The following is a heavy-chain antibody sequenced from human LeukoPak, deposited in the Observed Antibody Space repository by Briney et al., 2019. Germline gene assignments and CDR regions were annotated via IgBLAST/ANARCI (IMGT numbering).Heavy chain of an antibody. CDR3: ARDLSQRWLQLGSFDY. J-gene: IGHJ4*02. D-gene: IGHD5-24*01. V-gene: IGHV3-21*01. CDR2: ISSSSSYI. Sequence: MAGGSLRLSCAASGFTFSSYSMNWVRQAPGKGLEWVSSISSSSSYIYYADSVKGRFTISRDNAKNSLYLQMNSLRAEDTAVYYCARDLSQRWLQLGSFDYWGQGTLATVSS. CDR1: GFTFSSYS.